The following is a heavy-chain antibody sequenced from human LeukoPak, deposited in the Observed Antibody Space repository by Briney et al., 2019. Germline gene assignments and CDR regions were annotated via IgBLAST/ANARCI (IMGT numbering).Heavy chain of an antibody. CDR2: IIPIFGTA. V-gene: IGHV1-69*13. CDR3: ARASVGVDAFDI. CDR1: GGTFSSYA. D-gene: IGHD1-26*01. Sequence: ASVKVSCKASGGTFSSYAISWVRQAPGQGLEWMGGIIPIFGTANYAQKFQGRVTITADESTSTAYMELSSLRSEDTAVYYCARASVGVDAFDIWGQGTMVTVSS. J-gene: IGHJ3*02.